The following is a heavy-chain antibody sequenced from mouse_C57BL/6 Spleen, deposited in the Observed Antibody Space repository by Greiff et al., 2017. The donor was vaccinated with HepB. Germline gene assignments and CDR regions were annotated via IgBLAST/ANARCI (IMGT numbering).Heavy chain of an antibody. Sequence: VQLQQSGAELVRPGTSVKLSCKASGYTFTSYWMHWVKQRPGQGLEWIGVIDPSDSYTNYNQKFKGKATLTVDTSSSTAYMQLSSLTSEDSAVYYCARTFLTRDYFDYWGQGTTLTVSS. CDR2: IDPSDSYT. CDR3: ARTFLTRDYFDY. CDR1: GYTFTSYW. J-gene: IGHJ2*01. V-gene: IGHV1-59*01. D-gene: IGHD1-2*01.